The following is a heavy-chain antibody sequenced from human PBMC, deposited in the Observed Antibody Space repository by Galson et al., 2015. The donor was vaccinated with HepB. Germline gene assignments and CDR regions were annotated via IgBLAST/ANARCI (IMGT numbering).Heavy chain of an antibody. CDR3: VRGNSGYGNFDS. V-gene: IGHV3-74*01. CDR2: IYTDVGSA. J-gene: IGHJ4*02. D-gene: IGHD3-22*01. CDR1: GFNFSSYW. Sequence: LRLSSAASGFNFSSYWMPWVRQVPGKGLVWVSRIYTDVGSATYADSVTGRFTISRDDAKSTLYLQMNSLTAEDTAVYFCVRGNSGYGNFDSWGQGTLVTVSS.